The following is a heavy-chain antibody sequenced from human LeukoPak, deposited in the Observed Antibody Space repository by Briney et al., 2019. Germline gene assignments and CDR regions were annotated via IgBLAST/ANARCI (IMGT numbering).Heavy chain of an antibody. J-gene: IGHJ6*03. CDR3: ARDPLTPCDYYMDV. CDR2: IRYDGSNK. V-gene: IGHV3-30*02. CDR1: GFTFSSYG. Sequence: GGSLRLSCAASGFTFSSYGMHWVRQAPGKGLEWVAFIRYDGSNKYYADSVKGRFTISRDNAKNSLYLQMNSLRVEDKAVYYCARDPLTPCDYYMDVWGRGTTVTVSS. D-gene: IGHD3-9*01.